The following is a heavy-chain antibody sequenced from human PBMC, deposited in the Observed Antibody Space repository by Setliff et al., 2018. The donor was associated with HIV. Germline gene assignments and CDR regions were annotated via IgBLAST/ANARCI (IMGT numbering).Heavy chain of an antibody. J-gene: IGHJ4*02. D-gene: IGHD5-12*01. CDR1: GGTFISYA. V-gene: IGHV1-69*10. CDR2: FTPILGIP. CDR3: ARGWMATLNGPIGY. Sequence: AASVKVSCKASGGTFISYAFTWVRQAPGQGLEWMGGFTPILGIPTYAQKFQGRVTITADTSTSTADMELSSLRSEDTAVYYCARGWMATLNGPIGYWGQGTRVTVSS.